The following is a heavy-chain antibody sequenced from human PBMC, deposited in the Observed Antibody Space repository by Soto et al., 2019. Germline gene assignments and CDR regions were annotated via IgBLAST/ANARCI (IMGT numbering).Heavy chain of an antibody. J-gene: IGHJ4*02. Sequence: QVQLVESGGGVVQPGRSLRLSCTASGFTFRSYGRHWVRQAPGKGLEWVTLIWYDGSNKDYADSVKGRFTVSRDDSKNTMYLHMNSLRVEDTAVYYCARENPSWYFDYWGQGTLVTVSS. CDR2: IWYDGSNK. V-gene: IGHV3-33*01. CDR1: GFTFRSYG. CDR3: ARENPSWYFDY. D-gene: IGHD6-13*01.